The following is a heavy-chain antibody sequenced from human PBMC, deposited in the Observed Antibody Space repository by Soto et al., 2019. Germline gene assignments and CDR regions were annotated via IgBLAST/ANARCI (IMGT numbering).Heavy chain of an antibody. D-gene: IGHD6-13*01. CDR3: ASGPVGAATEWWFDT. Sequence: SVTRSLTCTPSGSSISSGDYNWSWIHHSPGNGLEWIGYSYYSGSTYYNPYPRIRVTITVATSKNQFSLKLSSVTAADTAVYYCASGPVGAATEWWFDTCGQGTLVTVSS. CDR1: GSSISSGDYN. J-gene: IGHJ5*02. V-gene: IGHV4-30-4*01. CDR2: SYYSGST.